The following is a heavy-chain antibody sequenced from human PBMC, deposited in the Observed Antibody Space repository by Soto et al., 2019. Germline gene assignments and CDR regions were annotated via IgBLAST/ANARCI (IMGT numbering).Heavy chain of an antibody. Sequence: EVQLLESGGGLVQPGGSLRLSCAASGFTFSSYAMSWVRQAPGKGLEWVSAISGSGGNTYYADSVKGRFTISRDNSKNTLYLQRNSLRAEDTAVYYCAKDPLGTSSSGYHYWGQGTLVTVSS. D-gene: IGHD3-9*01. V-gene: IGHV3-23*01. CDR1: GFTFSSYA. J-gene: IGHJ4*02. CDR3: AKDPLGTSSSGYHY. CDR2: ISGSGGNT.